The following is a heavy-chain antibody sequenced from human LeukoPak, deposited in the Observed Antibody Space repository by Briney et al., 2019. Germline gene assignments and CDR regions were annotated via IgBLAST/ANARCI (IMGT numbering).Heavy chain of an antibody. CDR3: ARDRYYYDSSGYYSAFDT. V-gene: IGHV4-4*02. J-gene: IGHJ3*02. D-gene: IGHD3-22*01. CDR2: IYHSGST. Sequence: SETLSLTCAVSGGSISSSNWWSWVRQPPGKGLEWIGEIYHSGSTNYNPSLKSRVTISVDTSKKQFSLKLRSVTAADTAVYYCARDRYYYDSSGYYSAFDTWGQGTMVTVSS. CDR1: GGSISSSNW.